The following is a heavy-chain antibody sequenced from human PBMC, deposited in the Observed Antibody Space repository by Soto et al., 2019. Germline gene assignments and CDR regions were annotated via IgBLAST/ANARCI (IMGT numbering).Heavy chain of an antibody. J-gene: IGHJ4*02. V-gene: IGHV4-59*01. CDR3: AATEYSSSSGFDY. CDR2: IYYSGST. Sequence: QVQLQESCPGLVTPSETLSLTCTVSGGSISSYYWSWIRQPPGKGLEWIGYIYYSGSTNYNHSLKSRVTISVDTSHNQFSLKLSSVTAADTAVYYCAATEYSSSSGFDYWGQGTLVTVYS. CDR1: GGSISSYY. D-gene: IGHD6-6*01.